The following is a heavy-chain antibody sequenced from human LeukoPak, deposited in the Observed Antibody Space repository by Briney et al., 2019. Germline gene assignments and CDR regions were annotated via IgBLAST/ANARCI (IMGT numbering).Heavy chain of an antibody. V-gene: IGHV4-34*01. Sequence: SETLSLTCAVYGGSFSGYYWSWIRQPPGKGLEWIGEINHSGSTNYNPSLKSRVTISVDTSKNQFSLKLSSVTAADTAAYYCARRKWELKIIDYWGQGTLVTVSS. CDR3: ARRKWELKIIDY. CDR2: INHSGST. J-gene: IGHJ4*02. CDR1: GGSFSGYY. D-gene: IGHD1-26*01.